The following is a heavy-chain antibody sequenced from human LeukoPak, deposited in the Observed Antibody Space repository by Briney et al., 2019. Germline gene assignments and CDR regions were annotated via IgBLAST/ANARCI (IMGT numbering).Heavy chain of an antibody. J-gene: IGHJ6*03. CDR3: ARPMIGPYYYYYMDV. D-gene: IGHD3-22*01. Sequence: SETLSLTCTVSSGSISTSNYYWGWVRQPPGKALEWIGNIFYSGSTYYSPSLKSRVTISLDTSRNQFSLKLNSVTAADTAVYYCARPMIGPYYYYYMDVWGKGTTVTVSS. CDR1: SGSISTSNYY. CDR2: IFYSGST. V-gene: IGHV4-39*07.